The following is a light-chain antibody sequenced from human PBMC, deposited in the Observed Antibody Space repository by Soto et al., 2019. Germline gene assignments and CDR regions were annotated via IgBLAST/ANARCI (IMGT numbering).Light chain of an antibody. Sequence: EIVLTQSPGTLSLSPGERATLSCRASQSISSSYLAWHQQKPGQAPRLLIYGPSSRATGIPDRFSGSGSGTDFTLTINRLEPEDFAVYYCQQYDSSPRTFGQGTKGDSK. CDR3: QQYDSSPRT. J-gene: IGKJ1*01. V-gene: IGKV3-20*01. CDR1: QSISSSY. CDR2: GPS.